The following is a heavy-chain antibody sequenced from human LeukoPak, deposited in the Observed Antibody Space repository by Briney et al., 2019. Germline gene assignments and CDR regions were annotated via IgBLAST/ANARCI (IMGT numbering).Heavy chain of an antibody. CDR2: INHSGST. CDR3: AVGRSGVTMVRGVMPEYYFDY. D-gene: IGHD3-10*01. CDR1: GFTFSSYA. V-gene: IGHV4-34*08. Sequence: PGGSLRLSCAASGFTFSSYAMGWVRQAPGRGLEWIGEINHSGSTNYNPSLKSRVTISVDTSKNQFSLKLSSVTAADTAVYYCAVGRSGVTMVRGVMPEYYFDYWGQGTLVTVSS. J-gene: IGHJ4*02.